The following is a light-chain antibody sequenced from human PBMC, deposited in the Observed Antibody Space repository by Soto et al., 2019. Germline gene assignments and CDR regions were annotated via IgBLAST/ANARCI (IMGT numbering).Light chain of an antibody. CDR2: KAS. CDR1: QSISSW. Sequence: DIQMPQSPSTLSASVGDRVTITCRASQSISSWWAWYQQKPGKAPKLLIYKASTLESGVPSRFSGSGSGTEVTLTISSLQPDDFATYCCQQYNTCPLSFGGGTKVEIK. J-gene: IGKJ4*01. CDR3: QQYNTCPLS. V-gene: IGKV1-5*03.